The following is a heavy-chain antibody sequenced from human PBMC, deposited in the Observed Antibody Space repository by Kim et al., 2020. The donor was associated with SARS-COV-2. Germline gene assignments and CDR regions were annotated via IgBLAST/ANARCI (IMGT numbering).Heavy chain of an antibody. CDR1: GFTFSSYA. J-gene: IGHJ3*02. V-gene: IGHV3-23*01. CDR2: ISGSGGST. Sequence: GGSLRLSCAASGFTFSSYAMSWVRQAPGKGLEWVSAISGSGGSTYYADSVKGRFTISRDNSKNTLYLQMNSLRAEDTAVYYCAKALSKSLRSSGGFWLVDAFDIWGQGTMVTVSS. D-gene: IGHD6-6*01. CDR3: AKALSKSLRSSGGFWLVDAFDI.